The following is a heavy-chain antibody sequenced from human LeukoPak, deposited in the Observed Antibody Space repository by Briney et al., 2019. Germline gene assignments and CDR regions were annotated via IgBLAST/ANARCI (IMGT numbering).Heavy chain of an antibody. CDR1: GGTFSGYA. CDR2: IIPIFGTA. CDR3: ARAPRGSRPHYFDY. V-gene: IGHV1-69*13. Sequence: ASVKVSCKASGGTFSGYAISWVRQAPGQGLEWMGGIIPIFGTANYAQKFQGRVTITADESTSTAYMELSSLRSEDTAVYYCARAPRGSRPHYFDYWGQGTLVTVSS. D-gene: IGHD1-26*01. J-gene: IGHJ4*02.